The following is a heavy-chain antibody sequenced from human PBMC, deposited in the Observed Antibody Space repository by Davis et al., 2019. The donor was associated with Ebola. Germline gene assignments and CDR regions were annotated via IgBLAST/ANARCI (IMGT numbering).Heavy chain of an antibody. V-gene: IGHV3-30*02. D-gene: IGHD1-14*01. Sequence: GGSLRLSCAASGFTFSISGMHWVRQAPGKGLEWVAFIRSDGSVKYYADSLKGRFTISRDYSKNTLSLQMNSLRAEDTAVYYCARAARITLHHFDCWGQGTLVTVSS. CDR3: ARAARITLHHFDC. J-gene: IGHJ4*02. CDR1: GFTFSISG. CDR2: IRSDGSVK.